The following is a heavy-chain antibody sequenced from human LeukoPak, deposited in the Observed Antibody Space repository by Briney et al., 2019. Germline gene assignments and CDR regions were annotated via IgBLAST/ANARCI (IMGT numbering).Heavy chain of an antibody. Sequence: ASVKVSCKASGYTFTSYDINWVRQATGQGLEWMGWMNPNSGNTGYAQKFQGRVTMTRNTSISTAYMELSSLRSEDTAVYYCARQLVSSGWSIDYWGQGTLVTVSS. CDR3: ARQLVSSGWSIDY. CDR2: MNPNSGNT. V-gene: IGHV1-8*01. J-gene: IGHJ4*02. CDR1: GYTFTSYD. D-gene: IGHD6-19*01.